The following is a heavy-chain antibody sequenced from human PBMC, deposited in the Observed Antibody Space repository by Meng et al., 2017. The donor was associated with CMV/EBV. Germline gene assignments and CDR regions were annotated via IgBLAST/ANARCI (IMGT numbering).Heavy chain of an antibody. D-gene: IGHD2-2*02. V-gene: IGHV1-69*05. CDR2: IIPIFGTA. CDR1: GGTFSSYA. Sequence: SVKVSCKASGGTFSSYAISWVRQAPGQGLEWMGGIIPIFGTANYAQKFQGRVTITTDESTSTAYMELSSLRSEDTAVYYCARGYCSSTSCYTPQPELEYYYYYYGMDVWGQGTTVTVSS. J-gene: IGHJ6*02. CDR3: ARGYCSSTSCYTPQPELEYYYYYYGMDV.